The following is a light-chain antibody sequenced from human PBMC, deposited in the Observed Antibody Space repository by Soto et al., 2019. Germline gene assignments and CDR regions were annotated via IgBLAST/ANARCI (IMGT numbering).Light chain of an antibody. CDR1: QTIRSNY. CDR3: QQYGSSPWT. CDR2: GAS. J-gene: IGKJ1*01. Sequence: ETVLTQSPGTLSLSPGERATLSCRASQTIRSNYLAWYRQTPGQAPRLLIYGASNRATGIADRFSGSGSGTDFTLIISRLEPEDFALYYCQQYGSSPWTFGQGNKVEIK. V-gene: IGKV3-20*01.